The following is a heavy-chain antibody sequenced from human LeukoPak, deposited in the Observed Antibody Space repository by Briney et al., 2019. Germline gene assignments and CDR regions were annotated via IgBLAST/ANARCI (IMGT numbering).Heavy chain of an antibody. D-gene: IGHD3-22*01. Sequence: GGSLRLSCAASGFSFSDYAMHWVRQAPGKGLEWVAFIRYDGSYEYYADSVKGRFTVSRDNAKNSLYLQMNSLRAEDTAVYYCARVYYDSSGPSGYWGQGTLVTVSS. CDR2: IRYDGSYE. CDR1: GFSFSDYA. V-gene: IGHV3-30*02. J-gene: IGHJ4*02. CDR3: ARVYYDSSGPSGY.